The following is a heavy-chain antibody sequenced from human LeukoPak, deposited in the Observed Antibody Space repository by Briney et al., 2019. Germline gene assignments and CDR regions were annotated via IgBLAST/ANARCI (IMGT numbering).Heavy chain of an antibody. CDR3: ARAPATNEWRCMDY. V-gene: IGHV3-7*01. J-gene: IGHJ4*02. D-gene: IGHD2-8*02. CDR2: IKQDGSEK. Sequence: GGSLRLSCAASGFTFSNYWMGWVRQAPGKGLEWVANIKQDGSEKRYVDPVEGRFTISRDNAKNSLYLQMNSLRAEDTAVYYCARAPATNEWRCMDYWGQGTLVTVSS. CDR1: GFTFSNYW.